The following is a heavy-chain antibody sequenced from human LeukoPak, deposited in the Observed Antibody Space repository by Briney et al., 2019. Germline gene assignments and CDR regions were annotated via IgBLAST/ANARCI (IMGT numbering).Heavy chain of an antibody. CDR1: GFTFSDAW. CDR2: ISGSGGST. J-gene: IGHJ6*02. D-gene: IGHD5-12*01. Sequence: GGSLRLSCAASGFTFSDAWMSWVRQAPGKGLEWVSAISGSGGSTYYADSVKGRFTISRDNSKNTLYLQMTSLRAEDTAVYYCAKFNGLRKYYYGMDVWGQGTTVTVSS. CDR3: AKFNGLRKYYYGMDV. V-gene: IGHV3-23*01.